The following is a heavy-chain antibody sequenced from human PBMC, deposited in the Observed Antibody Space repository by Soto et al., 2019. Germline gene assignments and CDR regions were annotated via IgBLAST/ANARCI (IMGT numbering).Heavy chain of an antibody. D-gene: IGHD2-15*01. CDR3: ASAHCSGGSCYRQINWFDP. CDR1: GYTFTGYY. CDR2: INPNSGGT. Sequence: ASVKFSCKASGYTFTGYYMHWVRQAPGQGLEWMGWINPNSGGTNYAQKFKGRVTMTRDTSISTAYMELSRLRSDDTAVYYCASAHCSGGSCYRQINWFDPWGKGTLVTVSS. J-gene: IGHJ5*02. V-gene: IGHV1-2*02.